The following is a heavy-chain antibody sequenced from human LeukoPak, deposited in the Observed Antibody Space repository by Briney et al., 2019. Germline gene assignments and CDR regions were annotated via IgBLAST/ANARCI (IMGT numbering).Heavy chain of an antibody. CDR2: INPNSGGT. CDR1: EYTFTGYY. V-gene: IGHV1-2*02. Sequence: ASVKVSCKASEYTFTGYYMHWVRQAPGQGLEWMGWINPNSGGTNYAQKFQGRVTMTRDTSISTAYMELSRLRSDDTAVYYCAREWTRGAGSYYWPDAFDIWGQGTMVTVSS. D-gene: IGHD1-26*01. CDR3: AREWTRGAGSYYWPDAFDI. J-gene: IGHJ3*02.